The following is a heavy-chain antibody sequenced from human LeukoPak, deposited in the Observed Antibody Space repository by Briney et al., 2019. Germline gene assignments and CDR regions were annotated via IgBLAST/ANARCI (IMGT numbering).Heavy chain of an antibody. Sequence: SETLSLTCTVSGGSISSYYWNWIRQPAGKGLEWIGRVYTSGSTNYNPSLKSRVTMSVDKSKNQFSLKPSSVTAADTAVYYCARGPGDYFDYWGQGTLVTVSS. CDR3: ARGPGDYFDY. D-gene: IGHD4-17*01. J-gene: IGHJ4*02. CDR2: VYTSGST. V-gene: IGHV4-4*07. CDR1: GGSISSYY.